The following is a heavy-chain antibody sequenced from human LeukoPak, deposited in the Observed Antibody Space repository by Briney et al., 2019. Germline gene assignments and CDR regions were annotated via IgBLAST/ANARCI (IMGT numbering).Heavy chain of an antibody. J-gene: IGHJ4*02. CDR2: INQSGTT. V-gene: IGHV4-34*01. CDR1: GGSFNGYS. D-gene: IGHD6-19*01. CDR3: ARCDSGGWFFDS. Sequence: SETLPLTCAVSGGSFNGYSWNWIRQPPGKGLEWIGEINQSGTTNYSPSLKSRVTISIDTSKSQFSVKVNSVTAADTAVYYCARCDSGGWFFDSWGQGALVTVSS.